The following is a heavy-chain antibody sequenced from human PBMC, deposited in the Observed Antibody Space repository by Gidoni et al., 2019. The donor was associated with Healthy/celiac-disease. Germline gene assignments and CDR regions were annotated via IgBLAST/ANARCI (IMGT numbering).Heavy chain of an antibody. Sequence: EVQLVESGGGLVKPGGSLRLSCAAPGFTFSSYSMNWVRPAPGKGLEWVSSISSSSSYIYYADSVKGRFTISRDNAKNSLYLQMNSLRAEDTAVYYCARDPGSTSHFDYWGQGTLVTVSS. CDR3: ARDPGSTSHFDY. CDR2: ISSSSSYI. V-gene: IGHV3-21*01. CDR1: GFTFSSYS. D-gene: IGHD2-2*01. J-gene: IGHJ4*02.